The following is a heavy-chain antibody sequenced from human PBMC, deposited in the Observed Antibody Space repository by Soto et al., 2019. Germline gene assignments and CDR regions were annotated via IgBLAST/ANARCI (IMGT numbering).Heavy chain of an antibody. CDR3: AKDSPRGASGYFFEY. CDR1: GFTFSTYA. CDR2: VSASGLNT. V-gene: IGHV3-23*01. J-gene: IGHJ4*02. Sequence: EVQLLESGGKLVQPGGSLTLSCAASGFTFSTYAMAWVRQAPGKGLEWVSGVSASGLNTDYADPVKGRFYSSRDNSKNTVSLPMTSLRAEDTALFYGAKDSPRGASGYFFEYWGQGTPVTVSS. D-gene: IGHD1-1*01.